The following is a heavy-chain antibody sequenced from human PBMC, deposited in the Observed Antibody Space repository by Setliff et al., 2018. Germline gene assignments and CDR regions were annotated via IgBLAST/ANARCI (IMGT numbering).Heavy chain of an antibody. CDR2: VSTYNGDT. CDR1: GYSFSFFG. Sequence: GASVKVSCKASGYSFSFFGITWVRQAPGQGLEWMGWVSTYNGDTNYAQKFRGRVTMTTDISTSTAYMELRTLRSDDTAVYYCARRPIALAGYRKGAFDIWGQGTVVTV. J-gene: IGHJ3*02. CDR3: ARRPIALAGYRKGAFDI. D-gene: IGHD6-19*01. V-gene: IGHV1-18*01.